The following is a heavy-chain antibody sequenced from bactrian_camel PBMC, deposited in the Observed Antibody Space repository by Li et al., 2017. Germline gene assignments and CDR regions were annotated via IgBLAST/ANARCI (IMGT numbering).Heavy chain of an antibody. V-gene: IGHV3S54*01. CDR1: GATAGSVC. Sequence: HVQLVESGGGLVQPGGSLRLTCAHSGATAGSVCVGWFRQAPGTEREVVAVISGDGDNTYYGDSVKDRFIISRDGAKNTIYLQMDGLRPEDTAMYLCAAKESYYCNNWRTWTYWGRGGQGTQVTVS. CDR3: AAKESYYCNNWRTWTYWGR. J-gene: IGHJ4*01. CDR2: ISGDGDNT. D-gene: IGHD1*01.